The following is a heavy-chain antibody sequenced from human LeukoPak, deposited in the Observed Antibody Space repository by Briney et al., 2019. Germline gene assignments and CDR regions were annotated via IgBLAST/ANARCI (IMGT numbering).Heavy chain of an antibody. J-gene: IGHJ6*03. CDR1: GGTFSSYA. D-gene: IGHD2-15*01. CDR2: IIPIFGTA. V-gene: IGHV1-69*05. Sequence: GASVKVSCKASGGTFSSYAISWVRQAPGQGLEWMGGIIPIFGTANYAQKFQGRVTITTDESTSTAYMELSSLRSEDTAVYYCASLRSGLNYYYYYMDVWGKGTMVTVS. CDR3: ASLRSGLNYYYYYMDV.